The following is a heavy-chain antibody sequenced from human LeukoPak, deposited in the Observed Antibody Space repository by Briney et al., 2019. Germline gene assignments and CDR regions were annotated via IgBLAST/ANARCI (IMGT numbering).Heavy chain of an antibody. Sequence: SETLSLTCIVSGGSINSFYWSWIRQPPGKGLEWIGYINYSGGTSQNPSLESRVTISVDTSKNQFSLKLSSVTAADTAVYFCARDPSSGWYYFDYWGQGILVTVSS. V-gene: IGHV4-59*01. D-gene: IGHD6-19*01. CDR3: ARDPSSGWYYFDY. CDR2: INYSGGT. CDR1: GGSINSFY. J-gene: IGHJ4*02.